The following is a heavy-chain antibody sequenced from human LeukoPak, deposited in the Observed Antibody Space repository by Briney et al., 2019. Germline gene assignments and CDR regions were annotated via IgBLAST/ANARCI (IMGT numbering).Heavy chain of an antibody. J-gene: IGHJ4*02. D-gene: IGHD5-12*01. CDR1: GFIFSSYS. V-gene: IGHV3-48*04. Sequence: GGSLRLSCAASGFIFSSYSVNWVRQAPGKGLEWVSYISSTSRTIYYADSVKGRFTISRDNAKNSLYLQMNSLRAEDTAVYYCARPFSGGYDSPFDYWGQGTLVTVSS. CDR3: ARPFSGGYDSPFDY. CDR2: ISSTSRTI.